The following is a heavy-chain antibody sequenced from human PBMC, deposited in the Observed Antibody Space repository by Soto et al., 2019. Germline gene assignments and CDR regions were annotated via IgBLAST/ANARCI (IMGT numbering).Heavy chain of an antibody. D-gene: IGHD2-8*01. CDR2: INHSGST. Sequence: SETLSLTCAVYGGSFSGYYWSWIRQPPGKGLEWIGEINHSGSTNYNPSLKSRVTISVDTSKNQFSLKLSSVTAADTAVYYCARGKKVLMVYAPGGYGMDVWGQGTTVTVSS. CDR3: ARGKKVLMVYAPGGYGMDV. CDR1: GGSFSGYY. V-gene: IGHV4-34*01. J-gene: IGHJ6*02.